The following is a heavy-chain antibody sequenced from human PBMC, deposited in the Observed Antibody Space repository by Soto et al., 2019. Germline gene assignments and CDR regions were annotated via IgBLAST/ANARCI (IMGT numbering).Heavy chain of an antibody. V-gene: IGHV3-7*03. Sequence: GGYLRLSCVGSGFTFSSYWMAWVRQAPGKGLEWVADIKQDGNDTYYVDSVKGRFTISRDNAENSVYLQMNSLRAEDTAVYYCTRVDYDFWSGYPALYYYGMDVWGQGTTVTVSS. D-gene: IGHD3-3*01. CDR1: GFTFSSYW. J-gene: IGHJ6*02. CDR3: TRVDYDFWSGYPALYYYGMDV. CDR2: IKQDGNDT.